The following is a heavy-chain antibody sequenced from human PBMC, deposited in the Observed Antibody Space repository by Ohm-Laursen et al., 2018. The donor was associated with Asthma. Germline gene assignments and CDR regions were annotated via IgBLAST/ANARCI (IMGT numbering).Heavy chain of an antibody. CDR1: GYTFSRSR. CDR3: ARDEGAVTGTIDY. Sequence: SLILSCAASGYTFSRSRIPWVRQIPGTGLEWFASISSSSSYIYYADSVRGRFTISRDNAKNSLYLQMNSLRAEDTAMYYCARDEGAVTGTIDYWGQGTLVTVSS. D-gene: IGHD6-19*01. J-gene: IGHJ4*02. CDR2: ISSSSSYI. V-gene: IGHV3-21*01.